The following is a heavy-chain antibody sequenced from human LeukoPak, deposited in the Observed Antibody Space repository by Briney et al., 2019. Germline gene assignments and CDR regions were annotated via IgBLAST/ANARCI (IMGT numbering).Heavy chain of an antibody. V-gene: IGHV3-30*04. CDR1: GFTFSSYA. Sequence: GGSLRLSCAASGFTFSSYAMHWVRQAPGKGLEWVAVISYDGSNKYYADSVKGRFTISRDNSKNTLYLQMNSLRAEDTAVYYCARVGVDTAMVPRLRYYYYMDVWGKGTTVTVSS. CDR3: ARVGVDTAMVPRLRYYYYMDV. J-gene: IGHJ6*03. D-gene: IGHD5-18*01. CDR2: ISYDGSNK.